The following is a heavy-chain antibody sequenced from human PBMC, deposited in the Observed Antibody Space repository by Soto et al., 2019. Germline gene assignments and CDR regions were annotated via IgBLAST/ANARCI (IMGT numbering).Heavy chain of an antibody. CDR2: ISHSGST. Sequence: SETLSLTCSVHGGSFTGYYWSWIREPPGKGLEWIGDISHSGSTNYNPSLKGRVTISVDTSKNQFSLRLSSVTAADTAVYYCARFNGSNYPYGVDVWGQGTTVTVSS. CDR3: ARFNGSNYPYGVDV. D-gene: IGHD2-8*01. CDR1: GGSFTGYY. J-gene: IGHJ6*02. V-gene: IGHV4-34*01.